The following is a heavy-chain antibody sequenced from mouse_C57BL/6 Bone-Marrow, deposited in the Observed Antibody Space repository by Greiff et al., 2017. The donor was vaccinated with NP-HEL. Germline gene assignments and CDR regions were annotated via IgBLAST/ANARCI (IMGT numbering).Heavy chain of an antibody. J-gene: IGHJ4*01. CDR2: ISSGSSTI. V-gene: IGHV5-17*01. CDR3: ARPLYYYGSSGDYYAMDY. Sequence: EVKLMESGGGLVKPGGSLKLSCAASGFTFSDYGMHWVRQAPEKGLEWVAYISSGSSTIYYADTVKGRFTISRDNAKNTLFLQMTSLRSEDTAMYYCARPLYYYGSSGDYYAMDYWGQGTSVTVSS. CDR1: GFTFSDYG. D-gene: IGHD1-1*01.